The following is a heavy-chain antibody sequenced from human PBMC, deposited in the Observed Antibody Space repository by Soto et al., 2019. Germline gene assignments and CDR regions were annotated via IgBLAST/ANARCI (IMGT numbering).Heavy chain of an antibody. Sequence: LRLSCAASGFTFEDHAMHWVRQAPGKGLEWVAGISWNSGYIGYADSVKGRFTISRDNARSSLYLQMNSLRPDDTAFYYCAKDSFPLGLYYFDFWGQGTLVTVSS. CDR3: AKDSFPLGLYYFDF. J-gene: IGHJ4*02. CDR1: GFTFEDHA. V-gene: IGHV3-9*01. CDR2: ISWNSGYI. D-gene: IGHD3-10*01.